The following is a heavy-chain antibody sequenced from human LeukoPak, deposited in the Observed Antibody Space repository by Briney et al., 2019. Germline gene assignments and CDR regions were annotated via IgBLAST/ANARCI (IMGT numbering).Heavy chain of an antibody. Sequence: GGSLRLSCAASGFTFSNYWMKWVRQAPGKGPEWVASINNDGSGKYFVDSVEDRFTISRHNAKNSLYLQINSLKVEDTAIYYCARDDGDVWGIGTTVTVSS. CDR1: GFTFSNYW. CDR3: ARDDGDV. J-gene: IGHJ6*03. V-gene: IGHV3-7*01. CDR2: INNDGSGK.